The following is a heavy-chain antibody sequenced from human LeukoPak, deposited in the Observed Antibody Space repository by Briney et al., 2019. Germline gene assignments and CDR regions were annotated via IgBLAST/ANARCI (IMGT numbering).Heavy chain of an antibody. CDR1: GGSISSCY. Sequence: SEALCLTCTVSGGSISSCYWSWIRQPPGKGLEWIGYIYYSGSTNYNPSLKSRVTISVDTSKNQFSLKLSSVTAADTAVYYCARVNYDILTGYGSWFDPWGQGTLVTVSP. CDR2: IYYSGST. CDR3: ARVNYDILTGYGSWFDP. J-gene: IGHJ5*02. D-gene: IGHD3-9*01. V-gene: IGHV4-59*01.